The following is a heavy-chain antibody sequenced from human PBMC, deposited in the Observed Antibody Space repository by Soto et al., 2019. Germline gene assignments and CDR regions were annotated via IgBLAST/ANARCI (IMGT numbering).Heavy chain of an antibody. CDR3: AREVISPATSDAFDI. CDR2: IYHTGAA. J-gene: IGHJ3*02. Sequence: QVQLQESGPGLVKPSQTLSVTCTVSGGSLSSDNFFWSWVRQHPETGLEWVGYIYHTGAAYYNPSLKSRLTISLVTSKNRFSLSLISVTAADTAVYYCAREVISPATSDAFDIWGQWTMVTVSS. V-gene: IGHV4-31*03. D-gene: IGHD1-26*01. CDR1: GGSLSSDNFF.